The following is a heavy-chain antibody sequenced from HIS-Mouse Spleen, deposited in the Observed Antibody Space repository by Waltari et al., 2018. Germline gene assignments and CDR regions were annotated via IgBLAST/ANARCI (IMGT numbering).Heavy chain of an antibody. Sequence: LQLQESGPGLVKPSETLSLTCTVSGGSISSSSYHWAWIRQPPGKGLEWIGSIYYSGSTYYNPSLKSRVTISVDTSKNQFSLKLSSVTAADTAVYYCAREIPYSSSWYDWYFDLWGRGTLVTVSS. D-gene: IGHD6-13*01. CDR2: IYYSGST. J-gene: IGHJ2*01. V-gene: IGHV4-39*07. CDR3: AREIPYSSSWYDWYFDL. CDR1: GGSISSSSYH.